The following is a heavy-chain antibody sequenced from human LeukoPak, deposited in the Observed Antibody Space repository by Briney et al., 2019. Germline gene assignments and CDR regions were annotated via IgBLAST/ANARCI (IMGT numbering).Heavy chain of an antibody. V-gene: IGHV3-53*01. Sequence: GGSLRLSCAASGFTVSNYYMSWVRQAPGKGLEWVSVIYSDGSTYNVDSVKGRFTISRDNSKNTLYLQLNSLRAEDTAVYYCARIADYWGQGTLVTVSS. CDR1: GFTVSNYY. J-gene: IGHJ4*02. CDR3: ARIADY. CDR2: IYSDGST.